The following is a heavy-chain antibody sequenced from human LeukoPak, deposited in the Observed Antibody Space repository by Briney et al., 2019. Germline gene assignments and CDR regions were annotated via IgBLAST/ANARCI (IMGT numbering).Heavy chain of an antibody. D-gene: IGHD2-15*01. CDR1: GYTLTGYY. V-gene: IGHV1-2*02. Sequence: ASVKVSCKASGYTLTGYYMHWVRQAPGQGLEWMGWINPNSGGTNYAQKFQGRVTMTRDTSISTAYMELSRLRSDDTAVYYCATVGPPYCSGGSCYDYWGQGTLVTVSS. CDR3: ATVGPPYCSGGSCYDY. J-gene: IGHJ4*02. CDR2: INPNSGGT.